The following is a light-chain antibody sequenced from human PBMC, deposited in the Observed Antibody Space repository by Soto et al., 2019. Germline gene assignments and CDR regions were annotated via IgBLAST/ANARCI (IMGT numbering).Light chain of an antibody. CDR3: QQYGSSPYT. CDR2: GAS. CDR1: KSVGRGF. Sequence: EIVLTQSPGTLSLSPGERATLSCRASKSVGRGFLAWYQQKPGQAPRLLMYGASSRATGIPDRFSGTGSGTDFTLTISRLEPEDFAVYYCQQYGSSPYTFGLGTKLEIK. V-gene: IGKV3-20*01. J-gene: IGKJ2*01.